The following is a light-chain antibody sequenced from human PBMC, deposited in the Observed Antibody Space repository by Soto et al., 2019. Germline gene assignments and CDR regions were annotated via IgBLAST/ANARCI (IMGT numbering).Light chain of an antibody. Sequence: EIVLTQSPGTLSLSPGERATLSCRASQSVSSTYLAWYQQKPGQAPRLLIFGASSRETGIPDTFSGSGSGTVFALTISRLEPEDFAVYYCQQYDSSPDTFGQGTKLEIK. V-gene: IGKV3-20*01. CDR3: QQYDSSPDT. CDR1: QSVSSTY. CDR2: GAS. J-gene: IGKJ2*01.